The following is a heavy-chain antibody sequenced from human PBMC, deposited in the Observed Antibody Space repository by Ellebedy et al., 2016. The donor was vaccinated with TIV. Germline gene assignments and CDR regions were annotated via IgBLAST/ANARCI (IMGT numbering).Heavy chain of an antibody. J-gene: IGHJ4*02. D-gene: IGHD3-10*01. CDR2: IYYSGST. Sequence: SETLSLTCSVSGGPISNYYWSWIRQPPGKGLEWIGYIYYSGSTNYNSSLEGRVSISIDTSRSQFSLRLGSVTAADTAVCFCARGRGHTNTPFDYWGQGTLVTVSS. CDR3: ARGRGHTNTPFDY. V-gene: IGHV4-59*13. CDR1: GGPISNYY.